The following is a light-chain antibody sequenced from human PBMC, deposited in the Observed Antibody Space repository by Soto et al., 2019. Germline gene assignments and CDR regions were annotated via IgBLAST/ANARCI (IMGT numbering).Light chain of an antibody. CDR1: QSVSSGY. CDR2: GAS. J-gene: IGKJ5*01. CDR3: QQHGGAPIT. V-gene: IGKV3-20*01. Sequence: EIVLIQSPGTLSLSPGERATLSCRASQSVSSGYLAWYQQKPGQAPRLLIYGASSRATGIPDRFSGSGSGTDFTLTISGLEPEDFAVYYFQQHGGAPITFGQGTRLEIK.